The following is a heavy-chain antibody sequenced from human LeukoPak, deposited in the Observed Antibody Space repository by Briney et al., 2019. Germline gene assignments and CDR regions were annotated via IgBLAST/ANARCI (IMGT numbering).Heavy chain of an antibody. CDR2: IKQDGSEK. J-gene: IGHJ4*02. CDR1: GFTFSSYW. D-gene: IGHD3-16*01. V-gene: IGHV3-7*01. CDR3: AKLRASGPVDY. Sequence: GGSLRLSCAASGFTFSSYWMSWVRQAPGKGLEWVANIKQDGSEKYYVDSMKGRFTISRDNAKNSLYLQMNSLRAEDTAVYYCAKLRASGPVDYWGQGTLVTVSS.